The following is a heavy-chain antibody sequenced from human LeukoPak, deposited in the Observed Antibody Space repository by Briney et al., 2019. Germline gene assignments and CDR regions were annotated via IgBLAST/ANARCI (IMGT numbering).Heavy chain of an antibody. Sequence: GGSLRLSCAASGFPFRSNWTHWVRQAPGRGLVWVSGINGDGTNTNYADSVKGRFTISRDNAKNTLYLQMNSLRGEDTAVYYCARTDYYDRWGQGTLVTVSS. J-gene: IGHJ4*02. D-gene: IGHD3-22*01. V-gene: IGHV3-74*01. CDR3: ARTDYYDR. CDR2: INGDGTNT. CDR1: GFPFRSNW.